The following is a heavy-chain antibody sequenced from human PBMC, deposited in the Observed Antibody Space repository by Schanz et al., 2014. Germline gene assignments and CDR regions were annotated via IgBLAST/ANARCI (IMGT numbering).Heavy chain of an antibody. Sequence: EVQLVESGGGLVQPGGSLRLSCAVSGFIVRSNYMTWVRQAPGKCLEWVSFVHPGGSTYYPDSVKGRFTISRDSSKNTLYLQMNSQRPEHTAIYYCAKNQYDDDDLSSFYFDVWGQGTLVTVSS. CDR1: GFIVRSNY. CDR3: AKNQYDDDDLSSFYFDV. CDR2: VHPGGST. V-gene: IGHV3-66*01. D-gene: IGHD3-22*01. J-gene: IGHJ4*02.